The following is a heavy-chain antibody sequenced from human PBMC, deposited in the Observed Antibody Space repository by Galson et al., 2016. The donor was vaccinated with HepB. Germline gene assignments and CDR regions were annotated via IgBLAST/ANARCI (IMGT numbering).Heavy chain of an antibody. V-gene: IGHV3-30-3*01. J-gene: IGHJ4*02. CDR2: VSYNGGNT. CDR3: ARLSHIGYDLDY. CDR1: GFTFNTYA. Sequence: SLRLSCAASGFTFNTYAMHWVRQAPGKGLEWLAVVSYNGGNTYYADSVKGRFTISRDNSKNSLYLQVTSLRAEDTAVYYCARLSHIGYDLDYWGQGTLVTVSS. D-gene: IGHD5-12*01.